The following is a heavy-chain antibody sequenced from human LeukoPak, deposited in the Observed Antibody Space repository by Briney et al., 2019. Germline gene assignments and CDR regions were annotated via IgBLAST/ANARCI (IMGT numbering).Heavy chain of an antibody. D-gene: IGHD2-15*01. CDR3: ATDPVGYCGSDSCYSVDY. J-gene: IGHJ4*02. CDR2: MNPNSGNT. V-gene: IGHV1-8*03. Sequence: GASVKVSCKASGYTFTSYGISWVRQAPGQGLEWMGWMNPNSGNTGYTQKFQGRVTFTRNPSISTAYMELSSLRSQDTAVYYCATDPVGYCGSDSCYSVDYWGQGTLVTVSS. CDR1: GYTFTSYG.